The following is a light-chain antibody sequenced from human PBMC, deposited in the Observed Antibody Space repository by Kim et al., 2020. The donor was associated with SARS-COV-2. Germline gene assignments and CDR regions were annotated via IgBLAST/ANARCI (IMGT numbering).Light chain of an antibody. J-gene: IGKJ1*01. CDR2: SAS. Sequence: ASVGDRGTITCRASQSISDFLAWYQQKPGKAPKLLIYSASNLKSGVPSRFSGSGSGTEFTLTTSSLQPDDFATYYCQQYRSYPWTFGQGTKVDIK. CDR3: QQYRSYPWT. V-gene: IGKV1-5*03. CDR1: QSISDF.